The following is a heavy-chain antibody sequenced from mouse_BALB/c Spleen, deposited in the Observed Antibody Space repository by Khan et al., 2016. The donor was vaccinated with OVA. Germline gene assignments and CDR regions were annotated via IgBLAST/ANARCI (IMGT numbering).Heavy chain of an antibody. CDR3: ARPAYDGYYDY. V-gene: IGHV1S137*01. D-gene: IGHD2-3*01. J-gene: IGHJ2*01. CDR2: ISTYSGNT. CDR1: GYTFTDYA. Sequence: QVQLQQPGPELVRPGVSVKISCKGSGYTFTDYAMYWVKQSHAKSLEWIGLISTYSGNTNYNQTFKGKATMTVDKSSSTAYMELARLTSEDSAIYYCARPAYDGYYDYWGQGTTLTVSS.